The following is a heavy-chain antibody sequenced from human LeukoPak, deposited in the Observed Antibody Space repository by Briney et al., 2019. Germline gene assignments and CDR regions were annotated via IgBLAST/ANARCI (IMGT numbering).Heavy chain of an antibody. CDR1: GFTFSSYS. D-gene: IGHD4-23*01. V-gene: IGHV3-74*01. J-gene: IGHJ4*02. CDR2: INTDGSTT. CDR3: ARGGGGDNPNVFGGY. Sequence: GGSLRLSCAASGFTFSSYSMNWVRQTPGKGLVWVSRINTDGSTTSYADSVKGRFTISRDNAKKTLYLQMNSLRAEDTAVYYCARGGGGDNPNVFGGYWGQGTLVTVSS.